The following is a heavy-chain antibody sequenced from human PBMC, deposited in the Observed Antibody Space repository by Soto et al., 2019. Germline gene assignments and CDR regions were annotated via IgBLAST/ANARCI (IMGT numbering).Heavy chain of an antibody. CDR1: GFTFSSYG. D-gene: IGHD5-12*01. CDR2: VWYDGGNK. CDR3: VTAVGYSGNDYVYYYGGDV. J-gene: IGHJ6*02. Sequence: QVQLVESGGGVVQPGRSLRLSCAASGFTFSSYGMHWVRQAPGKGLEWVALVWYDGGNKYYADSVKGRFTIPRDNSKNTRYLQMNSLRDEDTAVYYCVTAVGYSGNDYVYYYGGDVWGQGTTVTVSS. V-gene: IGHV3-33*01.